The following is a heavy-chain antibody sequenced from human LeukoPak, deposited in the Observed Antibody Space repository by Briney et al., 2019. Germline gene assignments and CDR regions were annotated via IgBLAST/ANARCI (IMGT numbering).Heavy chain of an antibody. CDR1: GFTFSSYA. Sequence: GGSLRLSCAASGFTFSSYAMHWVRQAPGKGLEWVAVISYDGSNKYYADSAKGRFTISRDNSKNTLYLQMNSLRAEDTAVYYCARDGGAMIVVVMFDYWGQGTLVTVSS. V-gene: IGHV3-30-3*01. J-gene: IGHJ4*02. D-gene: IGHD3-22*01. CDR2: ISYDGSNK. CDR3: ARDGGAMIVVVMFDY.